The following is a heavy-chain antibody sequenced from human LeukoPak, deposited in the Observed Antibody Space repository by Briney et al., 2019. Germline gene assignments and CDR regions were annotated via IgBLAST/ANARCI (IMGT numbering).Heavy chain of an antibody. V-gene: IGHV4-34*01. D-gene: IGHD4-17*01. Sequence: SETLSLTCAVYGGSFSGYYWSWIRQPPGKGLEWIGEINHSGSTNYNPSLKSRVTISVDTSKNHFSLKLGSVTAADTAVYYCARDMSPVTREGWFDPWGQGTLVTVSS. CDR3: ARDMSPVTREGWFDP. J-gene: IGHJ5*02. CDR2: INHSGST. CDR1: GGSFSGYY.